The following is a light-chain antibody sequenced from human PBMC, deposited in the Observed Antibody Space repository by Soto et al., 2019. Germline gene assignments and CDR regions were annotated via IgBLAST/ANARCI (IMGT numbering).Light chain of an antibody. Sequence: QSALTQPASVSGSPGQSITISCTGTTSAYVSWYQQHPGKAPKLMIYEVSNRPSGVSNRFSGSKSGNTASLAISGLQTEDEADYYCSSYTSSSTLLFGGGTQLTVL. CDR3: SSYTSSSTLL. V-gene: IGLV2-14*01. J-gene: IGLJ2*01. CDR1: TSAY. CDR2: EVS.